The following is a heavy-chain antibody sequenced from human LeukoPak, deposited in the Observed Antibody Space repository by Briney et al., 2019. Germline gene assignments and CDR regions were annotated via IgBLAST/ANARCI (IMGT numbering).Heavy chain of an antibody. CDR2: ISSSSSYI. J-gene: IGHJ6*02. D-gene: IGHD2-2*01. CDR3: ARYCSSTSCSTRYYYGMDV. Sequence: GGSLRLSCAASGFTFSSYSMNWVRQAPGKGLEWVSSISSSSSYIYYADSVKGRFTISRDNAKNSLYLQMNSLGAEDTAVYYCARYCSSTSCSTRYYYGMDVWGQGTTVTVSS. V-gene: IGHV3-21*01. CDR1: GFTFSSYS.